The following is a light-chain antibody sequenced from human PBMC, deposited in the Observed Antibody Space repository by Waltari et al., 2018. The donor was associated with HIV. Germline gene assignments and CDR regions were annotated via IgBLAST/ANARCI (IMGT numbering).Light chain of an antibody. CDR1: SSNIGSNT. J-gene: IGLJ2*01. Sequence: QSVLTQPPSASGTPGQRVTISCSGSSSNIGSNTVNWYQQLPGTAPKLLIYRNNRVPSGVPDRFSGSKSGTSASLAISGLQSEEETDYYCAAWDDSLNGVVFGGGTKLTVL. CDR2: RNN. V-gene: IGLV1-44*01. CDR3: AAWDDSLNGVV.